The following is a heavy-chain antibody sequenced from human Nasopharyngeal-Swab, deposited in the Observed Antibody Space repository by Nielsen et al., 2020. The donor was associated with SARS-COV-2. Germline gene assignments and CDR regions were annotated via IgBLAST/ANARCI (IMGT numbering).Heavy chain of an antibody. V-gene: IGHV3-30*03. D-gene: IGHD3-9*01. J-gene: IGHJ4*02. CDR1: GFTFSRFG. CDR3: ARTPLRYFDWFAFDY. Sequence: GGSLRLSCAASGFTFSRFGMQWVRQAPGKGLEWVALISTDGKRKYYADSVKGRFTVSRDNFQNTLYLQMNSLRAEDTAVYYCARTPLRYFDWFAFDYWGQGTLVTVSS. CDR2: ISTDGKRK.